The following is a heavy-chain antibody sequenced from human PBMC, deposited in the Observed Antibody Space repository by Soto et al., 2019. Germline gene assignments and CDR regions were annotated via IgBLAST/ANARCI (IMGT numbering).Heavy chain of an antibody. Sequence: QVQLVQSGVEVKKPGASVKVSCKASGYIFTSYGISWVRQAPGQGLEWMGWISAHNGNRKYAQKPQGRVTMTTDPSTSTAYMELRSLRSDDTAVYYCARDLGGVPDYWGQGPLVTVPS. CDR1: GYIFTSYG. J-gene: IGHJ4*02. CDR2: ISAHNGNR. V-gene: IGHV1-18*01. CDR3: ARDLGGVPDY. D-gene: IGHD3-10*01.